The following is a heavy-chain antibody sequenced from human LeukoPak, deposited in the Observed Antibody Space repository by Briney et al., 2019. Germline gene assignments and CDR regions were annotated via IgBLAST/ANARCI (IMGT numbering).Heavy chain of an antibody. J-gene: IGHJ4*02. CDR1: GFTSSHYW. CDR3: AKDRGWLQFDY. V-gene: IGHV3-7*04. Sequence: GGSLRLSCAASGFTSSHYWMDWVRQAPGKGLEWVADIKTDGSEKYHVDSVKGRFTISRDNAKNELYLQMSNLRVEDTGIYYCAKDRGWLQFDYWGQGILVTVSS. CDR2: IKTDGSEK. D-gene: IGHD5-24*01.